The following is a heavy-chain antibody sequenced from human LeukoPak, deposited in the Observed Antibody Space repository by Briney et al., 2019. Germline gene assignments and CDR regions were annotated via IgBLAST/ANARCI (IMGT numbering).Heavy chain of an antibody. CDR2: LSSKYET. Sequence: QPGGSLRLSCAASGFIVSRNYMGWVRQAPGKGLEWVSALSSKYETYYADSVKGRFTISRDNSENTLYLQMNALRAEDTALYYCYGIHLGDCFDIWGRGTMVIVFS. V-gene: IGHV3-53*01. J-gene: IGHJ3*02. CDR3: YGIHLGDCFDI. CDR1: GFIVSRNY. D-gene: IGHD3-16*01.